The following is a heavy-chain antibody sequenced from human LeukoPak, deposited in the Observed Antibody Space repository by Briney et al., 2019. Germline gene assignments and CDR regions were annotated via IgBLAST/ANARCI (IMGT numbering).Heavy chain of an antibody. V-gene: IGHV1-3*01. CDR1: GYTFTSYA. J-gene: IGHJ4*02. CDR3: ARDSGSGNNDY. CDR2: ISAGNGNT. Sequence: ASVTVSCRASGYTFTSYAIHWVRQAPGQRLEWMGWISAGNGNTKYSQNFQGRVTFISNTSATTAFMELSSLRSEDAAVYYCARDSGSGNNDYWGQGTLVTVSS. D-gene: IGHD1-26*01.